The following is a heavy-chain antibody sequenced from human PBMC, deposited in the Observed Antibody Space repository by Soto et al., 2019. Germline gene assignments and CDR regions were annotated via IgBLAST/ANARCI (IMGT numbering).Heavy chain of an antibody. J-gene: IGHJ6*02. CDR1: GFTFSSYG. V-gene: IGHV3-30*18. Sequence: GGSLRLSCAASGFTFSSYGMHWVRQAPGKGLEWVAVISYDGSNKYYADSVKGRFTISRDNSKNTLYLQMNSLRAEDTAVYYCAKVLWSSSSYDHYGMDVWGQGTTVTVSS. CDR3: AKVLWSSSSYDHYGMDV. D-gene: IGHD6-13*01. CDR2: ISYDGSNK.